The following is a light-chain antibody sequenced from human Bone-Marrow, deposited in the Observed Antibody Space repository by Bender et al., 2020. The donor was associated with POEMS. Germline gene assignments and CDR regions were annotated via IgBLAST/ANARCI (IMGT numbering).Light chain of an antibody. CDR2: DI. J-gene: IGLJ1*01. Sequence: QSALTQPASVSGSPGQSITISCTGTSSDVGSYDHVSWYQHHPAKAPKLIIYDINRPPAVSYRCSAASSASTAALLTICVHAADDAGDYCCCSSGGTDTYVFGAGTKVTVL. CDR1: SSDVGSYDH. CDR3: CSSGGTDTYV. V-gene: IGLV2-11*01.